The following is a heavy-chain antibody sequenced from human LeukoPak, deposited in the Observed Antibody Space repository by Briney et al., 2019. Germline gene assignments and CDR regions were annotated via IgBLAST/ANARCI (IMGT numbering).Heavy chain of an antibody. V-gene: IGHV4-59*08. CDR3: ARRVRTISSSQGNWFDP. D-gene: IGHD6-13*01. J-gene: IGHJ5*02. CDR1: GGSISSYY. CDR2: IYYSGST. Sequence: SETLSLTCTVSGGSISSYYWSWIRQPPGKGLEWIGYIYYSGSTNYNPSLKSRVTISVDTSKNQFSLKLSSVTAADTAVYYCARRVRTISSSQGNWFDPWGQGTLVTVSS.